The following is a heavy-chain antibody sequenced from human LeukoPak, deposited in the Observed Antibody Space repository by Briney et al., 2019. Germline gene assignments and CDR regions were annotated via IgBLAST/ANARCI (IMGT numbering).Heavy chain of an antibody. D-gene: IGHD5-18*01. CDR1: GFTFSNYW. CDR3: ARDGGYTYGRPDF. J-gene: IGHJ4*02. Sequence: GGSLRLSCAASGFTFSNYWIHWVRQAPGKGLVWVSRIDNAGSITTYADSVKGRFTISRDNAENTLYLQMNSLRVEDTAVYYCARDGGYTYGRPDFWGQGTLVTVSS. V-gene: IGHV3-74*03. CDR2: IDNAGSIT.